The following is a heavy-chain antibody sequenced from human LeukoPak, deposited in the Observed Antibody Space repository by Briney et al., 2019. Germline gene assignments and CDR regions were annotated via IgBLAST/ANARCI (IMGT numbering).Heavy chain of an antibody. Sequence: GGSLRLSCAASGFTFSSYSMNWVRQAPGKGLEWVSSISSSSSYIYYADSVKGRFTISRDNAKNSLYLQMNSLRAEDTAVYYCARSSLGYCSSTSCHIDYWGQGTLVTVSS. CDR2: ISSSSSYI. CDR3: ARSSLGYCSSTSCHIDY. D-gene: IGHD2-2*01. V-gene: IGHV3-21*01. CDR1: GFTFSSYS. J-gene: IGHJ4*02.